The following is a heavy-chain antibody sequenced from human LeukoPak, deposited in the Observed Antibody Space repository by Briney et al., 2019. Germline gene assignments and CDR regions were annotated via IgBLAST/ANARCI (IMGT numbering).Heavy chain of an antibody. Sequence: GGSLRLSCEASGYPFSSSTINWMRQVPGKGLEWVSSISSSSRHIYYADSVKGRCTISRDNAKSSLFLQLSSLTDADTGLYFCPTNHSCEGTCYKAFDLWGEGTSVIVSS. CDR3: PTNHSCEGTCYKAFDL. CDR2: ISSSSRHI. J-gene: IGHJ6*04. V-gene: IGHV3-21*03. CDR1: GYPFSSST. D-gene: IGHD6-19*01.